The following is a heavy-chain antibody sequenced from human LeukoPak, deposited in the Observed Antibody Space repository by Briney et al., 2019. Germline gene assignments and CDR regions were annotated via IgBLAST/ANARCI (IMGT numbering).Heavy chain of an antibody. D-gene: IGHD6-13*01. V-gene: IGHV6-1*01. Sequence: SQTLSLTCAISGDSVSNNSAAWNWLRPSQSRGLEWLGRTCYRSKWSSDYAVSMKSRIIINSDTSKNQFSLQLNSVTPEDTAVYYCARGRSWPLDYWGQGTLVTVSS. CDR3: ARGRSWPLDY. CDR1: GDSVSNNSAA. J-gene: IGHJ4*02. CDR2: TCYRSKWSS.